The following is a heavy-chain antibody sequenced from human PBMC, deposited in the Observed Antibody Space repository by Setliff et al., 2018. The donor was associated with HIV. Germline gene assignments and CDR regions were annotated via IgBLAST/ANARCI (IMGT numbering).Heavy chain of an antibody. CDR3: ARDRRGYYYGSGSCYMDV. D-gene: IGHD3-10*01. CDR1: GDSISSYY. J-gene: IGHJ6*03. Sequence: SETLSLTCTVSGDSISSYYWSWIRQPPGKGLEWIGYIYTSGITDNNPSLKSRVTISGDTSKNQFSLKLSSVTAADTAVYYCARDRRGYYYGSGSCYMDVWGTGTTVTVSS. V-gene: IGHV4-4*08. CDR2: IYTSGIT.